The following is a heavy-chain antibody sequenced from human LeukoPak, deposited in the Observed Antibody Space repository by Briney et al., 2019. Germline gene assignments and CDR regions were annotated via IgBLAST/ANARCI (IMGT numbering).Heavy chain of an antibody. Sequence: GGSLRLSCVGSGFTFSDHWMNWVRQAPGKGLEWVANIKQDGSEKYYVDPVKGRFTISRDNAKNSLYLQMNSLRAEDTAVYYCARDLCSSTSCRYNWFDPWGQGTLVTVSS. CDR3: ARDLCSSTSCRYNWFDP. V-gene: IGHV3-7*01. CDR2: IKQDGSEK. D-gene: IGHD2-2*01. J-gene: IGHJ5*02. CDR1: GFTFSDHW.